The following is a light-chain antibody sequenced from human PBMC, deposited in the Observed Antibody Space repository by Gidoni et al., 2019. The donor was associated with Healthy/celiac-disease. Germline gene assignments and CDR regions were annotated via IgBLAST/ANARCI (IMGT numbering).Light chain of an antibody. CDR2: GAS. J-gene: IGKJ1*01. V-gene: IGKV3-20*01. Sequence: DIVLTQSPGTLSLSPGERATLSCRASQSVSRSYLAWYQQKPGQAPRLLIYGASSRATGIPDRFSGSGSGTDLTLTISRLEPEDFAVYYCQQYGSSQWTFGKGTKVEI. CDR1: QSVSRSY. CDR3: QQYGSSQWT.